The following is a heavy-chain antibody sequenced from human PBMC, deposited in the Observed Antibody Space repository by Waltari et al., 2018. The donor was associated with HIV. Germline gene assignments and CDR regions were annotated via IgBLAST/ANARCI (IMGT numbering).Heavy chain of an antibody. CDR2: ISSCSSFI. CDR3: ARALTNFGGF. Sequence: EVQLVESGGGLVKPGGSLRLSCAGSGFTFSSFSMNWVRQAPGKGLEVFASISSCSSFIDYADSVKGRFTISRDNAKNSLYLQMKSLRVEDTALYYCARALTNFGGFWGQGTLVTVSS. CDR1: GFTFSSFS. V-gene: IGHV3-21*01. D-gene: IGHD4-17*01. J-gene: IGHJ4*02.